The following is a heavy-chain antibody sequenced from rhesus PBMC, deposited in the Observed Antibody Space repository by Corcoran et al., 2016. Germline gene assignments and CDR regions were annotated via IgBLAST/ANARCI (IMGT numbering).Heavy chain of an antibody. D-gene: IGHD4-23*01. CDR3: ATTLTVTTSWYFDL. CDR1: GYSFTSSW. V-gene: IGHV5-20*01. CDR2: IDPSDSDT. Sequence: EVQLVQSGAEVKRPGESLKISCKTSGYSFTSSWISWVRQMPGKGLEWMGAIDPSDSDTRYNPSFQGQVTISDDKSISTAYLQWSRLKASDTASYYCATTLTVTTSWYFDLWGPGTPITISS. J-gene: IGHJ2*01.